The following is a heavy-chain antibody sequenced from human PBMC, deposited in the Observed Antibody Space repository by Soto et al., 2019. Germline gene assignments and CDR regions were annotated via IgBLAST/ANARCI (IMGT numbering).Heavy chain of an antibody. CDR1: GFTFSGYA. CDR2: ISGSGGST. CDR3: AKDRYDFWSPRRSDV. J-gene: IGHJ6*02. D-gene: IGHD3-3*01. Sequence: GRSLRLSCAASGFTFSGYAMSLVRQSPGKGLEWVSAISGSGGSTYYADSVKGRFTISRDNSRNTLYLQMNSLRAEDTAVYYCAKDRYDFWSPRRSDVWGQGTTVTVSS. V-gene: IGHV3-23*01.